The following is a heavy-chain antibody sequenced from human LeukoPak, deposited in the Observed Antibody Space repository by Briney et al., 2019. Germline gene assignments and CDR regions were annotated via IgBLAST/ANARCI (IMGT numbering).Heavy chain of an antibody. J-gene: IGHJ4*02. CDR2: ISGSGGST. CDR3: AKLGRGSYYRSYFDY. D-gene: IGHD1-26*01. CDR1: GFTFSSYA. V-gene: IGHV3-23*01. Sequence: GGSLRLSCAASGFTFSSYAMSWVRQAPGKGLEWVSAISGSGGSTYYADSVKGRFTISRDNSKNTLYLQMNSLRAEDTAVYYCAKLGRGSYYRSYFDYWGQGTLVTVSS.